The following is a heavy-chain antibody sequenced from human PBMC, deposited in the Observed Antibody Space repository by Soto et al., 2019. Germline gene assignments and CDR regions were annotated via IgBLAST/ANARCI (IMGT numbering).Heavy chain of an antibody. J-gene: IGHJ4*02. CDR3: ARKPHTKFDY. V-gene: IGHV4-34*01. D-gene: IGHD1-1*01. CDR2: INHSGST. Sequence: SETLSLTCAVYGGSFSGYYWSWIRQPPGKGLEWIGEINHSGSTNYNPSLKSRVTISVDTSKNQFSLKLSSVTAADTAVYYCARKPHTKFDYWGQGTLVTVSS. CDR1: GGSFSGYY.